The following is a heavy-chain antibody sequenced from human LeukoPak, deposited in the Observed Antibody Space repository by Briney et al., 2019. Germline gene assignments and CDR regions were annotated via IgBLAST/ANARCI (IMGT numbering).Heavy chain of an antibody. CDR3: ARDSDCSGGSCYFLGYFQH. V-gene: IGHV1-2*02. D-gene: IGHD2-15*01. CDR2: INPNSGGT. J-gene: IGHJ1*01. CDR1: GYTFTGYY. Sequence: SVKVSCKASGYTFTGYYMHWVRQAPGQGLEWMGWINPNSGGTNYAQKFQGRVTMTRDTSISTAYMELSRLRSDDTAVYYCARDSDCSGGSCYFLGYFQHWGQGTLVTVSS.